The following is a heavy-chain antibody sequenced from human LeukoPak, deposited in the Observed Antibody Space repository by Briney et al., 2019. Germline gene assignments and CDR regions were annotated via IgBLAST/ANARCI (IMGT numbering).Heavy chain of an antibody. J-gene: IGHJ4*02. CDR3: ASLELYCSSTSCYWTGDY. CDR1: GGSISSYY. Sequence: SETLSLTCTVSGGSISSYYWSWIRQPPGKGLEWIGYIYYSGSTNYNPSLKSRVTISVDTSKNQFSLKLSSVTAADTAVYYCASLELYCSSTSCYWTGDYWGQGTLVTVSS. D-gene: IGHD2-2*01. V-gene: IGHV4-59*12. CDR2: IYYSGST.